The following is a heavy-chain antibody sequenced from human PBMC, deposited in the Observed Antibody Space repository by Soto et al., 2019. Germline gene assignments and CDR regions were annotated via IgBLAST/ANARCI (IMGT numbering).Heavy chain of an antibody. D-gene: IGHD4-17*01. V-gene: IGHV4-39*01. CDR1: GLSISSSTYY. Sequence: SETLSHTCPFSGLSISSSTYYWGWIRQPPGKGLEWIGTISYSGITYYNPSLKSRVTISVDTSNNQFSLKLSSVTAADTAVYYCASLYGDYVSYWGQGTLVTVSS. CDR2: ISYSGIT. CDR3: ASLYGDYVSY. J-gene: IGHJ4*02.